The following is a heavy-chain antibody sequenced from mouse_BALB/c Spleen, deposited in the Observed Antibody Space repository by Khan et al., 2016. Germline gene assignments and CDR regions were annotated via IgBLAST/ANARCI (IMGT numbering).Heavy chain of an antibody. CDR2: IYYSGTI. CDR3: ARAYYGNYYFDY. Sequence: EVKLEESGPGLVKPSQTVSLTCTVTGISITTGNYRWSWIRQFPGNKLEWIGYIYYSGTITYNPSLTSRTTITRDTSKNQFFLEMNSLTAEDTATYYCARAYYGNYYFDYWGQGTTLTVSS. J-gene: IGHJ2*01. D-gene: IGHD2-10*01. V-gene: IGHV3-5*02. CDR1: GISITTGNYR.